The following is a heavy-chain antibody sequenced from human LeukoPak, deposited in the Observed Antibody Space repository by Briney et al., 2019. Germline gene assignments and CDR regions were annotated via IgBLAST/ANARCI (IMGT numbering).Heavy chain of an antibody. D-gene: IGHD6-13*01. J-gene: IGHJ5*02. CDR1: GGSISSSSYY. V-gene: IGHV4-39*07. CDR3: ARDLAAGRADWFDP. CDR2: IYYSGST. Sequence: PSETLSLTCTVSGGSISSSSYYWGWIRQPPGKGLEWIGSIYYSGSTYYNPSLKSRVTISVDTSKNQFSLKLSSVTAADTAVYYCARDLAAGRADWFDPWGQGTLVTVSS.